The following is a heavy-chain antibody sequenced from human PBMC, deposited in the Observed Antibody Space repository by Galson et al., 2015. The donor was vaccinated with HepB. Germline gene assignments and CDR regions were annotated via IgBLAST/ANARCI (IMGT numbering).Heavy chain of an antibody. CDR2: IYYSGST. Sequence: ETLSLTCTVSGGSISSYYWSWIRQPPGKGLEWIGYIYYSGSTNYNPSLKSRVTISVDTSKNQFSLKLSSVTAADTAVYYCARAEYSSSWFLYWGQGTLVTVSS. V-gene: IGHV4-59*01. CDR1: GGSISSYY. J-gene: IGHJ4*02. CDR3: ARAEYSSSWFLY. D-gene: IGHD6-13*01.